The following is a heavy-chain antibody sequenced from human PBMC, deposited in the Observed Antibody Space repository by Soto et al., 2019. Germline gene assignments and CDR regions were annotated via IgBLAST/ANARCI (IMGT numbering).Heavy chain of an antibody. J-gene: IGHJ4*02. CDR3: ATLGGNLGAFDY. CDR1: GFIFSNAW. CDR2: IKSRADGGTA. Sequence: EVQLVESGGGLVKPGGSLRLSCAASGFIFSNAWMSWVRQAPGKGLEWVGRIKSRADGGTADHAAPVKGRFAISRDDSKNTLYLQMNSLKTEDTAVYYCATLGGNLGAFDYWGQGTLVTVSS. V-gene: IGHV3-15*01. D-gene: IGHD3-16*01.